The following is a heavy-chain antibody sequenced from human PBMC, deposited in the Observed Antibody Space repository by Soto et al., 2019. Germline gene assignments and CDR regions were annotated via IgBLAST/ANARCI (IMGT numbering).Heavy chain of an antibody. D-gene: IGHD4-17*01. J-gene: IGHJ4*02. V-gene: IGHV1-18*01. CDR3: ARAGTTVTTLAFDY. CDR2: ISAYNGNT. Sequence: QVQLVQSGAEVNNPGASVKVSCKASGYTFTSYVITWVRQAPGQGLEWMGWISAYNGNTKYAQKLQGRVTMTTDTSTSTAYMELRSLRSDDTAVYYCARAGTTVTTLAFDYWGQGTLVTVSS. CDR1: GYTFTSYV.